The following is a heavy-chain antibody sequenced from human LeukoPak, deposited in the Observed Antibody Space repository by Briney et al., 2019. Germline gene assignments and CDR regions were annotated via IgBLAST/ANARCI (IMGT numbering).Heavy chain of an antibody. CDR2: LRYDGSNK. Sequence: GGSLRLSCGASGFTFRSYGMHWVRQAPGKGLEWVAFLRYDGSNKDCADSVKGRFTISRDNSKNTLYLQMNSLRADDTAVYYCTKEGLPSGSSWSAWFDPWGQGTLVTVSS. CDR1: GFTFRSYG. D-gene: IGHD3-10*01. V-gene: IGHV3-30*02. CDR3: TKEGLPSGSSWSAWFDP. J-gene: IGHJ5*02.